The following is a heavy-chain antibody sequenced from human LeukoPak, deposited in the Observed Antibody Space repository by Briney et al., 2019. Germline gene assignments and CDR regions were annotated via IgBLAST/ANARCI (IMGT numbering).Heavy chain of an antibody. D-gene: IGHD3-10*01. Sequence: KPSETLSLTCTVSGGSISSYYWSWIRQPPGKGLEWIGYMFYSGSTNYNPSLKSRVTISVDTSKNQFSLKLSSVTAADTAVYYCARTERSTMVRGVSNNWFDPWGQGTLVTVSS. CDR2: MFYSGST. CDR3: ARTERSTMVRGVSNNWFDP. J-gene: IGHJ5*02. V-gene: IGHV4-59*01. CDR1: GGSISSYY.